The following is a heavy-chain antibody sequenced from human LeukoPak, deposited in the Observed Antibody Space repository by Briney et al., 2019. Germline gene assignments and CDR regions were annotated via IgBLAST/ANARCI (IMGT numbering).Heavy chain of an antibody. CDR1: GFTFSSYS. CDR3: ARVGFYSSSSFVVLDY. CDR2: ISSSSYI. Sequence: GGSLRLSWAASGFTFSSYSMNWVRQAPGKGLEWVSSISSSSYIYYADSVKGRFTISRDNAKNSLYLQMNSLRAEDTAVYYCARVGFYSSSSFVVLDYWGQGTLVTVSS. V-gene: IGHV3-21*01. J-gene: IGHJ4*02. D-gene: IGHD6-6*01.